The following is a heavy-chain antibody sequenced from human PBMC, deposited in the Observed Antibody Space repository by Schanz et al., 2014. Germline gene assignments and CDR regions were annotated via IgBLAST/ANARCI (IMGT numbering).Heavy chain of an antibody. CDR1: GFTFSTYA. V-gene: IGHV3-23*04. CDR3: SKDKQGSRSDDS. CDR2: ISAGGTNT. J-gene: IGHJ5*01. Sequence: EVQLVESGGGLVQPGGSLRLSCAASGFTFSTYAMTWVRQAPGKGLEWVSSISAGGTNTYYADSVKGRFTLSRDNSKNTLYLQINSLIVEDTAVYYCSKDKQGSRSDDSWGQGTLGTVSS. D-gene: IGHD2-15*01.